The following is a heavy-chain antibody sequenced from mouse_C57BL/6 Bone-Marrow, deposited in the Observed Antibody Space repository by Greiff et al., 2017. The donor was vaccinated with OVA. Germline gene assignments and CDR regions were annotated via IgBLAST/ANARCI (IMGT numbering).Heavy chain of an antibody. J-gene: IGHJ4*01. CDR1: GYTFTSYW. Sequence: QVQLQQPGTELVKPGASVKLSCKASGYTFTSYWMHWVKQRPGQGLEWIGNINPSNGGTNYNEKFKSKATLTVDKSSSTAYMQRSSLTSEDSAVYYCARPGLNGTHYYAMDYWGQGTSVTVSS. V-gene: IGHV1-53*01. CDR3: ARPGLNGTHYYAMDY. D-gene: IGHD4-1*01. CDR2: INPSNGGT.